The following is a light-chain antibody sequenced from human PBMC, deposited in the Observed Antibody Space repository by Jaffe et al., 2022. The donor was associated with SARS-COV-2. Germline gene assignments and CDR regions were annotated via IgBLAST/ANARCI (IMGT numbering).Light chain of an antibody. J-gene: IGKJ3*01. V-gene: IGKV1-17*01. Sequence: DIQMTQSPSSLSASVGDRVTITCRASQGIRIDLGWYQQKPGKAPKRLIYAASSLQSGVPPRFSGSGSGTEFTLTISSLQPEDVATYYCLQHNNYPLAFGPGTKVDIK. CDR3: LQHNNYPLA. CDR1: QGIRID. CDR2: AAS.